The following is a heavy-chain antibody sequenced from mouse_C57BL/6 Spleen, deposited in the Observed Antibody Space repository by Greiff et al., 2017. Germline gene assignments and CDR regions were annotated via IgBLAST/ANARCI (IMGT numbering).Heavy chain of an antibody. Sequence: EVMLVESEGGLVQPGSSMKLSCTASGFTFSDYYMAWVRQVPEKGLEWVANINYDGSSTYYLDSLKSRFIISRDNAKNILYLQMSSLKSKDTSTYYCARELYDYYAMDYWGQGTSVTVSS. CDR1: GFTFSDYY. D-gene: IGHD2-12*01. V-gene: IGHV5-16*01. CDR2: INYDGSST. CDR3: ARELYDYYAMDY. J-gene: IGHJ4*01.